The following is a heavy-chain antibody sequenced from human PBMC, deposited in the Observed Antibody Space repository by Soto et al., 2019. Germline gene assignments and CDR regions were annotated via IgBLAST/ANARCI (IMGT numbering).Heavy chain of an antibody. V-gene: IGHV4-4*02. D-gene: IGHD1-1*01. Sequence: QVQPQESGPGLVKPSDTLSLTCAVSGGSISSVNWWSWVRQSPGKGLEWIGEMHPSGSTNYNPSLKSRVTVSMDKSRNQFSLKMYSVTAADTAVYFCVRHGHNIYGFDVWGRGTTVTVSS. J-gene: IGHJ6*02. CDR1: GGSISSVNW. CDR3: VRHGHNIYGFDV. CDR2: MHPSGST.